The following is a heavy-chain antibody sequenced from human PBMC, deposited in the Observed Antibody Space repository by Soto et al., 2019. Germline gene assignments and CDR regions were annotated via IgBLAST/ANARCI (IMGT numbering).Heavy chain of an antibody. D-gene: IGHD2-8*02. CDR3: ARDIVLKASADSEDGYEI. V-gene: IGHV3-66*01. J-gene: IGHJ3*02. CDR1: GFSVSSRF. CDR2: IYSDGST. Sequence: GGSLRLSCAATGFSVSSRFMSWVRQAPGKGLEWMSVIYSDGSTYYADSVRGRFIISRDSSKNTLYLQMNGLRAEDTAVYYCARDIVLKASADSEDGYEIWGQGRIVTVSS.